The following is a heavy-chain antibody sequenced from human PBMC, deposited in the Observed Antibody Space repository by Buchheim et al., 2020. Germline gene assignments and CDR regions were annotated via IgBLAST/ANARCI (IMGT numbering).Heavy chain of an antibody. Sequence: QVQLQESGPGLVKPSETLSLTCTVSGGSVSSGSYYWSWIRQPPGKGLEWIGYIYYSGSTNYNPSLNSRVTISVDTSKNLFSLKLSSVTAADTAVYYCARGYCSGGSCYAGPYNWFDPWGQGTL. CDR2: IYYSGST. D-gene: IGHD2-15*01. CDR1: GGSVSSGSYY. V-gene: IGHV4-61*01. J-gene: IGHJ5*02. CDR3: ARGYCSGGSCYAGPYNWFDP.